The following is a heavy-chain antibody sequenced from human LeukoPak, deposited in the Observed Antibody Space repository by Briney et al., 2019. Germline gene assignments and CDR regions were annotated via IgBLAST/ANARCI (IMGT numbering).Heavy chain of an antibody. CDR1: GFTFSSYA. V-gene: IGHV3-48*04. CDR2: ISSSGSTI. D-gene: IGHD3-3*01. Sequence: GGSLRLSCAASGFTFSSYAMSWVRQAPGKGLECVSYISSSGSTIYYADSVKGRFTISRDNAKNSLYLQMNSLRAEDTAVYYCARPNRDYDFWSGPSRGGMDVWGQGTTVTVSS. CDR3: ARPNRDYDFWSGPSRGGMDV. J-gene: IGHJ6*02.